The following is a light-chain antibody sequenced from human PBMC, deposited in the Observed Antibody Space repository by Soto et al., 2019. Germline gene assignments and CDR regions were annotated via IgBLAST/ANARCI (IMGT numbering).Light chain of an antibody. CDR1: SGHSSYI. CDR3: ETWDSNTHV. CDR2: LEGSGSY. J-gene: IGLJ1*01. Sequence: QLXLTQSXXASASXXXXVXLXXTLSSGHSSYIIAWHQQQPGKAPRYLMKLEGSGSYNKGSGVPDRFSGSSSGADRYLTIANLQFEDEADYYCETWDSNTHVFGTGTKLTVL. V-gene: IGLV4-60*02.